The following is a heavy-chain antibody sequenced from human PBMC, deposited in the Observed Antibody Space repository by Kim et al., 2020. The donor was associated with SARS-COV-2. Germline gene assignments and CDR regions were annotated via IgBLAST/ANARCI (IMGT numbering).Heavy chain of an antibody. CDR1: GFTFSSYA. V-gene: IGHV3-30-3*01. Sequence: GGSLRLSCAASGFTFSSYAMHWVRQAPGKGLEWVAVISYDGSNKYYADSVKGRFTISRDNSKNTLYLQMNSLRAEDTAVYYCAREIVVVTAPPGPLLDYWGQGTLVTVSS. CDR2: ISYDGSNK. J-gene: IGHJ4*02. CDR3: AREIVVVTAPPGPLLDY. D-gene: IGHD2-21*02.